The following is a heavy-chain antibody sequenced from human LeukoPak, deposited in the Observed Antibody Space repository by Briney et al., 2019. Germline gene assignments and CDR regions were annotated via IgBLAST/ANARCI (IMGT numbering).Heavy chain of an antibody. CDR2: INPSGTWT. Sequence: GASVKVSCKAFGYPFTRYYMHWVRQAPGQGPEWMGVINPSGTWTTYPQKFQGRLTLTRDMSTTTDYLELSSLRSEDTAEYYCARDNSVRDEAGWFNPWGQETLVTVSP. V-gene: IGHV1-46*01. J-gene: IGHJ5*02. CDR3: ARDNSVRDEAGWFNP. CDR1: GYPFTRYY. D-gene: IGHD5-24*01.